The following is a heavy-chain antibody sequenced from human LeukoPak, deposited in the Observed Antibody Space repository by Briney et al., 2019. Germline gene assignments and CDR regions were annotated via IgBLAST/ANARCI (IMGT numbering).Heavy chain of an antibody. CDR1: GFTFSSYG. V-gene: IGHV3-30*18. CDR2: ISYDGSNK. D-gene: IGHD6-13*01. CDR3: AKDWESSSWFWGRCDY. Sequence: GGSLRLSCAASGFTFSSYGMHWVRRAPGKGLEWVAVISYDGSNKYYADSVKGRFTISRDNSKNTLYLQMNSLRAEDTAVYYCAKDWESSSWFWGRCDYWGQGTLVTVSS. J-gene: IGHJ4*02.